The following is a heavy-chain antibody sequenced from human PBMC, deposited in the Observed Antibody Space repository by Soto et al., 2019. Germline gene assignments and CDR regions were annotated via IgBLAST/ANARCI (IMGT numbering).Heavy chain of an antibody. V-gene: IGHV1-69*06. CDR3: ARVFDRFTYYFDY. J-gene: IGHJ4*02. CDR2: IIPIFGTA. CDR1: GGTFSSYA. Sequence: GASGKVSCKASGGTFSSYAISWVRQAPGQGLEWMGGIIPIFGTANYAQKFQGRVTITADKSTSTAYMELSSLRSEDTAVYYCARVFDRFTYYFDYWGQGTLVTVSS. D-gene: IGHD3-9*01.